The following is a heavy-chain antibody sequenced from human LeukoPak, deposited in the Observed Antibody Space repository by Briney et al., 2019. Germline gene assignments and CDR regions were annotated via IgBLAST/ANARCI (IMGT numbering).Heavy chain of an antibody. Sequence: GGSLRLSCAPSGFTFSSYSMNWVRQAPGKGLEWVSYISSSSSSIYYADSVKGRFTISRDNAESSLYLQMNSLRDEDTAVYYCARGYCSGGSCHPIFDYWGQGTLVTVSS. CDR1: GFTFSSYS. D-gene: IGHD2-15*01. J-gene: IGHJ4*02. CDR2: ISSSSSSI. V-gene: IGHV3-48*02. CDR3: ARGYCSGGSCHPIFDY.